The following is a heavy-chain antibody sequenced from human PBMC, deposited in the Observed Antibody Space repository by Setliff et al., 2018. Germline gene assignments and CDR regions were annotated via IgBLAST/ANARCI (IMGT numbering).Heavy chain of an antibody. V-gene: IGHV3-23*01. D-gene: IGHD3-3*01. Sequence: LRLSCAASGFTFSSYAMSWVRQAPGKGLEWVSAISGSGGSTYYADSVKGRFTISRDNSKNTLSLQMNSLRAEDTAVYYCARAFYYDFWTFDYWGQGALVTVSS. CDR1: GFTFSSYA. CDR3: ARAFYYDFWTFDY. J-gene: IGHJ4*02. CDR2: ISGSGGST.